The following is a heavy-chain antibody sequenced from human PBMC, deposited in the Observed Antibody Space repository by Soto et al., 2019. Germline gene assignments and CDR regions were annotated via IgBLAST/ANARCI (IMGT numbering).Heavy chain of an antibody. J-gene: IGHJ6*02. V-gene: IGHV3-23*01. CDR1: GFTFNSYA. CDR3: AKERYYDYVWETYYYYGMDV. Sequence: EVQLLESGGGLEQPGGSLRLSCAASGFTFNSYAMTWVRQAPGKGLEWVSAISGSGGYTYYADSVKGRFTISRDNSKNTLFLKMNSLTAEDTAIYYCAKERYYDYVWETYYYYGMDVWGQGATVTVSS. CDR2: ISGSGGYT. D-gene: IGHD3-16*01.